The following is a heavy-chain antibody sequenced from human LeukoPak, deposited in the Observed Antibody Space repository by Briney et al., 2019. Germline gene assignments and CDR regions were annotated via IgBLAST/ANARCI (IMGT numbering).Heavy chain of an antibody. CDR2: VRSDGSDK. J-gene: IGHJ4*02. D-gene: IGHD2-21*02. CDR3: VRDRDWAFDY. CDR1: GFTFTYYG. V-gene: IGHV3-30*02. Sequence: PGGSLRLSCGASGFTFTYYGMHWVRQAPGKGLERVTFVRSDGSDKYYADSVKGRFTFSRDNSKNTVYLQMNSLRPEDTAVYYCVRDRDWAFDYWGQGSLVTVSS.